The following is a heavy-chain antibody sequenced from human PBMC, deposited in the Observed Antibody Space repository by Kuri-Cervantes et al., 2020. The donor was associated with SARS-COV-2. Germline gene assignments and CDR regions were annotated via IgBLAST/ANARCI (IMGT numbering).Heavy chain of an antibody. CDR1: GFTFSSYG. CDR2: ISYDGSNK. D-gene: IGHD3-22*01. V-gene: IGHV3-30*18. J-gene: IGHJ4*02. CDR3: AKGGETAYDSSLDY. Sequence: GESLKISCAASGFTFSSYGMHWVRRAPGKGLEWVAVISYDGSNKYYADSVKGRFTISRDNSKNTLYLQMNSLRAEDTAVYYCAKGGETAYDSSLDYWGQGTLVTVSS.